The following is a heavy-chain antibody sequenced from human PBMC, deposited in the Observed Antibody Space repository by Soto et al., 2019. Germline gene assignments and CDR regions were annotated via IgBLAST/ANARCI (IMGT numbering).Heavy chain of an antibody. V-gene: IGHV1-2*02. CDR3: ARRFMSYDFGSGYPCLGCYYYYDGMVV. CDR1: GYTFTGYY. D-gene: IGHD3-3*01. J-gene: IGHJ6*01. Sequence: ASVKVSCKASGYTFTGYYMHWVRQAPGQGLEWMGWINPNSGGTNYAQKIQGRVTITRDTSISTAYMELSRLRSDDTAVYYCARRFMSYDFGSGYPCLGCYYYYDGMVVWGQGTTVTVSS. CDR2: INPNSGGT.